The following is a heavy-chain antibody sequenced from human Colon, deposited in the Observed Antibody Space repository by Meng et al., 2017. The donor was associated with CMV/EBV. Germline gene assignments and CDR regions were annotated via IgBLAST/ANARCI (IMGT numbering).Heavy chain of an antibody. CDR3: ARRYFTNWFYLDS. CDR1: GDSVSRDTVG. V-gene: IGHV6-1*01. Sequence: SQTLSLTCAISGDSVSRDTVGWNWIRLSPSRGLEWLGRTYYRSRWLDDYAEFVRSRIRIDADTSKNEISLRLESVTPEDTAVYYCARRYFTNWFYLDSWGQGTLVTVSS. D-gene: IGHD2-8*01. CDR2: TYYRSRWLD. J-gene: IGHJ4*02.